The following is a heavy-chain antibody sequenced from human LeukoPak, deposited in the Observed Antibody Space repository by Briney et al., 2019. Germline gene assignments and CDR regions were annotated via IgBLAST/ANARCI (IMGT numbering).Heavy chain of an antibody. CDR3: ARRQLPYYFDY. V-gene: IGHV3-23*01. Sequence: GGSLRLSCAASGFTFSSYAMTWVRQAPGKGLEWVSGISGSGGSTYYADSVKGRFTISRDNSKNTLYLQMNSLRAEDTAVYYCARRQLPYYFDYWGQGTLVTVSS. CDR2: ISGSGGST. D-gene: IGHD2-2*01. J-gene: IGHJ4*02. CDR1: GFTFSSYA.